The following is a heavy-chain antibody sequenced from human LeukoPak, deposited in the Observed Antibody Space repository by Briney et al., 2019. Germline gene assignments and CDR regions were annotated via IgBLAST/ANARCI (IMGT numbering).Heavy chain of an antibody. D-gene: IGHD6-19*01. CDR3: ARDAHRNNLAVARTPIDY. CDR1: GFTFDDYG. J-gene: IGHJ4*02. CDR2: INWNGGST. Sequence: GGSLRLSCAASGFTFDDYGMSWVRQAPGKGLEWVSGINWNGGSTVYADSVKGRFTISRDNAKNSLYLQMNSLRAEDTALYYCARDAHRNNLAVARTPIDYWGQGTLVTVSS. V-gene: IGHV3-20*04.